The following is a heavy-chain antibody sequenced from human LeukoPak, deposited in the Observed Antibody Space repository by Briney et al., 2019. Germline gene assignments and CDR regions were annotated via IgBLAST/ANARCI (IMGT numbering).Heavy chain of an antibody. CDR3: ARVDPFPGNQ. Sequence: SVKVSCKASRGTLSSYTISWVRQAPGQGLECMGRIIPILGIANYAQKFQGRVTITADKSTSTAYMELSSLRSEDTAVYNCARVDPFPGNQWGQGTLVTVSS. CDR2: IIPILGIA. J-gene: IGHJ4*02. V-gene: IGHV1-69*02. CDR1: RGTLSSYT.